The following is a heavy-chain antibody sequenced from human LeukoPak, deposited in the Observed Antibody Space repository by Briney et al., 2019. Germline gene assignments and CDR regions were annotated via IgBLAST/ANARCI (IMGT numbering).Heavy chain of an antibody. D-gene: IGHD6-13*01. J-gene: IGHJ6*02. Sequence: PGGSLRLSCAASGSTFSTYNMNWVRQAPGKGLEWVSSISSTSDYIYYTDSVRGRFTISRDNAKNSLYLQMNSLRAEDTAVYYCAREQQLSGYSYFYYYGMDVWSQGTTVTVSS. V-gene: IGHV3-21*01. CDR2: ISSTSDYI. CDR3: AREQQLSGYSYFYYYGMDV. CDR1: GSTFSTYN.